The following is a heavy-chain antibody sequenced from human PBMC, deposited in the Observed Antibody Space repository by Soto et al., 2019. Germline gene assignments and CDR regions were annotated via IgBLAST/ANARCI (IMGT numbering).Heavy chain of an antibody. V-gene: IGHV3-11*05. CDR3: ARVLWGYDYGMEV. CDR2: ISSSSSYT. CDR1: GFTFSDYY. J-gene: IGHJ6*02. D-gene: IGHD2-15*01. Sequence: QVQLVESGGGLVKPGGSLRLSCAASGFTFSDYYMSWIRQAPGKGLEWVSYISSSSSYTNYADSVKGRFTISRDNAKNSLYLQMNSVSAEDPDVYYCARVLWGYDYGMEVWGQGTTVTVAS.